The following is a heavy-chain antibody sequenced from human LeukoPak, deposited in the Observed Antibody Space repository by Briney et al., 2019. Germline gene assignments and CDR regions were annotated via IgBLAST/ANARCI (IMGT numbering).Heavy chain of an antibody. CDR2: IYYSGST. D-gene: IGHD3-3*01. CDR3: AREEGFLEWLFISVPRSRFDP. J-gene: IGHJ5*02. CDR1: GGSISSGDYY. V-gene: IGHV4-30-4*08. Sequence: SQTLSLTCTVSGGSISSGDYYWSWIRQPPGKGLEWIGYIYYSGSTYYNPSLKSRVTISVDTPKNQFSLKLSSVTAADTAVYYCAREEGFLEWLFISVPRSRFDPWGQGTLVTVSS.